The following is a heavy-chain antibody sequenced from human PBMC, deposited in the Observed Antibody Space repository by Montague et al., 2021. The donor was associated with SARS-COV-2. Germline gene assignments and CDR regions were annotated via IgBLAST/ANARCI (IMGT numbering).Heavy chain of an antibody. CDR3: ARGGREQLVRFYGLDV. D-gene: IGHD6-13*01. CDR2: IYYSGST. Sequence: SETLSLTCTVSGGSISSSSYYWGWIRQPPGKGLEWIGSIYYSGSTYYNPSLKSRVTISVDTSKNQFSLKLSSVTAADTAVYYCARGGREQLVRFYGLDVWGQGTTVTVSS. V-gene: IGHV4-39*07. CDR1: GGSISSSSYY. J-gene: IGHJ6*02.